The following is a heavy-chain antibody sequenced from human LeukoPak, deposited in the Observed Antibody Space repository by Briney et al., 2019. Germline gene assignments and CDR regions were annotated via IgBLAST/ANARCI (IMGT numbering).Heavy chain of an antibody. J-gene: IGHJ4*02. Sequence: SETLSLTCTVSGGSISNHYWSWIRQPPGKGLEWIGYIYNSVTTNYNPALKSRVTISVDTSKNQFSLKLTSVTAADTAVYYCARQAAFDRSEGQFDYWGQGTLVTVSS. CDR1: GGSISNHY. D-gene: IGHD3-9*01. CDR3: ARQAAFDRSEGQFDY. V-gene: IGHV4-59*11. CDR2: IYNSVTT.